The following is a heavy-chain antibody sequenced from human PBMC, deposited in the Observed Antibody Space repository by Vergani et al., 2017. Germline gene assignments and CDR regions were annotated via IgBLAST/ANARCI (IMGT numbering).Heavy chain of an antibody. CDR2: IIPLFGTA. D-gene: IGHD3-9*01. CDR3: ARDSWQYYDILTGYLALDY. CDR1: GGTFSSYA. Sequence: VQLVQSGAEVKKPGSSVKVSCKASGGTFSSYAISWVRQAPGQGLEWMGGIIPLFGTANYAQKFQGRVTITADESTSTAYMELSSLRSEDTAVYYCARDSWQYYDILTGYLALDYWGQGTLVTVSS. V-gene: IGHV1-69*01. J-gene: IGHJ4*02.